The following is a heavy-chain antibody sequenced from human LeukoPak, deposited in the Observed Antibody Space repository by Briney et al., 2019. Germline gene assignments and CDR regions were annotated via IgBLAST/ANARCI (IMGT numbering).Heavy chain of an antibody. V-gene: IGHV1-2*02. CDR1: GYTFIEYH. CDR3: ARDRVGEAAPGVLDF. CDR2: INPSNGVT. Sequence: ASVKVSCKASGYTFIEYHLHWVRQAPGQGPEWMGWINPSNGVTNFAQTFRGRVALTRDTSIDTVYMDLTSLKFDDTAVYYCARDRVGEAAPGVLDFWGQGTLVSVSS. J-gene: IGHJ4*02. D-gene: IGHD2-8*01.